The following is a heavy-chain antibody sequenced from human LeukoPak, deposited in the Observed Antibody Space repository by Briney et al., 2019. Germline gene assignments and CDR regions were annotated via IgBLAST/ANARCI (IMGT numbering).Heavy chain of an antibody. V-gene: IGHV1-2*02. CDR2: IDPNSGGT. CDR3: AVDSEYQLLSAHDI. CDR1: GYTFTGYY. D-gene: IGHD2-2*01. J-gene: IGHJ3*02. Sequence: ASVKVSCKASGYTFTGYYIHWVRQAPGQGLEWMGWIDPNSGGTMYAQRFQGRVTMTRDTSISTAYMELSRLRSVDTAVYYCAVDSEYQLLSAHDIWGQGTMVTVSS.